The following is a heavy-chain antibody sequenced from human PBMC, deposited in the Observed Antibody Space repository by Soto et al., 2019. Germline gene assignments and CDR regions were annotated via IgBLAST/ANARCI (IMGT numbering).Heavy chain of an antibody. J-gene: IGHJ4*02. Sequence: SETLSFTCTVSRGSISSGGYYWSWIRQHPGKGLEWIGYIYYSGSTYYNPSLKSRVTISVDTSKNQFSLKLSSVTAADTAVYYCARVPGGFGESWYYFDYWGQGTLVTVSS. V-gene: IGHV4-31*03. CDR1: RGSISSGGYY. CDR2: IYYSGST. D-gene: IGHD3-10*01. CDR3: ARVPGGFGESWYYFDY.